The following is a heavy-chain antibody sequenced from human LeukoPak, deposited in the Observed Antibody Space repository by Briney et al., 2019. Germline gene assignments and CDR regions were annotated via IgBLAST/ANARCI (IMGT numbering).Heavy chain of an antibody. J-gene: IGHJ4*02. CDR1: GYTFTSYD. D-gene: IGHD2-2*01. V-gene: IGHV1-8*01. Sequence: ASVKVSCKASGYTFTSYDINWVRQATGQGLEWMGWMNPNSGNTGYAQKFQGRVTMTRNTSISTAYMELSSLRAEDTAVYYCARDCSSTSCLLLDYWGQGTLVTVSS. CDR2: MNPNSGNT. CDR3: ARDCSSTSCLLLDY.